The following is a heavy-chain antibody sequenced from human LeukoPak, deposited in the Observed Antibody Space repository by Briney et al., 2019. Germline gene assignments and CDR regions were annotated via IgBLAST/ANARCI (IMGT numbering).Heavy chain of an antibody. V-gene: IGHV3-66*01. CDR2: IYSGGST. Sequence: GGSLRLSCAASGFTVSSNYMSWVRRAPGKGLEWVSVIYSGGSTYYADSVKGRFTISRDNSKNTLYLQMNSLRAEDTAVYYCARDSYDFWSGYYYYYYGMDVWGQGTTVTVSS. CDR3: ARDSYDFWSGYYYYYYGMDV. D-gene: IGHD3-3*01. J-gene: IGHJ6*02. CDR1: GFTVSSNY.